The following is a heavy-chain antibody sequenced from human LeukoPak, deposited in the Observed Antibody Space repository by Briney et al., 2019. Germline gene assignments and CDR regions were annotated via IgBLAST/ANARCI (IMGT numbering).Heavy chain of an antibody. D-gene: IGHD5-18*01. J-gene: IGHJ4*02. CDR2: IHYSGST. Sequence: SETLSLTCTVSGGSISSYYWSWIRQPPGKGLEWIGYIHYSGSTNYNPSLKSRVTISVDTSKNQFSLKLSSVTAADTAVYYCARGNPYSYGLPDYWGQGTLVTVSS. CDR1: GGSISSYY. V-gene: IGHV4-59*01. CDR3: ARGNPYSYGLPDY.